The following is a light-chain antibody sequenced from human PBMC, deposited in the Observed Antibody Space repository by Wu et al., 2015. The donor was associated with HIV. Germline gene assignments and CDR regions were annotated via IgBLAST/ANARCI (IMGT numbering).Light chain of an antibody. CDR3: QKYNTAPWT. V-gene: IGKV1-39*01. CDR1: RSISNR. J-gene: IGKJ1*01. CDR2: AAS. Sequence: ASVGDRVTITCRASRSISNRLNWYQQKPGKAPKLLIYAASTLQSGVPSKFSGSGSGTEFTLTISSLQPEDVATYYCQKYNTAPWTFGQGTKVEMK.